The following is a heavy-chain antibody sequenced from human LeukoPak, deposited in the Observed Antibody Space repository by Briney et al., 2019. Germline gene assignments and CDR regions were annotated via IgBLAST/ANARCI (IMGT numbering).Heavy chain of an antibody. CDR2: IIPIFGTT. D-gene: IGHD6-6*01. CDR3: ARSHYSSYWDNGPHYYYYYMDV. Sequence: GASVKVSCKASGGTFSSYAISWVRQAPGQGLELMGGIIPIFGTTNYAQKYQGRVTITADESTSTACMELSSLRSEDTDVYYCARSHYSSYWDNGPHYYYYYMDVWGKGTTVTVSS. J-gene: IGHJ6*03. V-gene: IGHV1-69*13. CDR1: GGTFSSYA.